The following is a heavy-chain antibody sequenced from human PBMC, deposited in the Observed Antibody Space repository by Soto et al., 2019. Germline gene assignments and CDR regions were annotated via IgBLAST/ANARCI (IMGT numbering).Heavy chain of an antibody. CDR3: ARISAGFKVEAARPTYYYYGMDV. V-gene: IGHV4-34*01. CDR1: GGSFSGYY. CDR2: INHSGST. J-gene: IGHJ6*02. Sequence: KTSETLSLTCAVYGGSFSGYYWSWIRQTPGKGLEWIGEINHSGSTNYNPSLKSRVTISVDTSKNQFSLKLSSVTAADTAVYYCARISAGFKVEAARPTYYYYGMDVWGQGTTVTVSS. D-gene: IGHD6-6*01.